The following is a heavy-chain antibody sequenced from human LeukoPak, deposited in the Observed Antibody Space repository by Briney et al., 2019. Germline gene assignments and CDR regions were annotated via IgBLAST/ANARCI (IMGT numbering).Heavy chain of an antibody. D-gene: IGHD6-6*01. CDR1: GFTFTTHW. V-gene: IGHV3-7*01. Sequence: GGSLRLSCAASGFTFTTHWMSWVRQAPGKGLEWVANIKQDGSDKHYLESVKGRFTISRDNAKNSLYLQMNSLRAEDTAVYYCARLSDTEGSSTSYRASDVWGQGTMVTVSS. CDR3: ARLSDTEGSSTSYRASDV. J-gene: IGHJ3*01. CDR2: IKQDGSDK.